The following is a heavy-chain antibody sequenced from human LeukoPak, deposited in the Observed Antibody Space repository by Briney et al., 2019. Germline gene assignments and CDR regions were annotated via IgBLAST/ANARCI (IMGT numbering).Heavy chain of an antibody. J-gene: IGHJ4*02. CDR1: GGSISSGSCY. D-gene: IGHD3-3*01. Sequence: PSETLSLTCTVSGGSISSGSCYWGWIRQPPGKGLEWIGSIYYSGSTYYNPSLESRITISLDTSKNHFSLKLNYVTAADTAVYYCVRDKTFEVVNYFDYWGQGALVTVSS. CDR3: VRDKTFEVVNYFDY. CDR2: IYYSGST. V-gene: IGHV4-39*07.